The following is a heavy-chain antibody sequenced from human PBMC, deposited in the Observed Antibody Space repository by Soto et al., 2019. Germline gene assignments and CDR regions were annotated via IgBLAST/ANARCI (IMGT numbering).Heavy chain of an antibody. D-gene: IGHD1-26*01. Sequence: PGESLQIYFKGSGYSFSTYLISWVRQMSVKGLEWMGIIYPGDSDTRYSPSFQGQVTISADKSISTAYLQWSSLEASDTAMYYCAGQGGPEVGSNKHYHRMDVGAHGTTVKASS. CDR3: AGQGGPEVGSNKHYHRMDV. CDR2: IYPGDSDT. J-gene: IGHJ6*02. V-gene: IGHV5-51*01. CDR1: GYSFSTYL.